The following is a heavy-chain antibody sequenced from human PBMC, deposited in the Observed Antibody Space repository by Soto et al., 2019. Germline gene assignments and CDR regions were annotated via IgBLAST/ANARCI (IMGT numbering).Heavy chain of an antibody. CDR3: AKGGRQWLVTSDFNY. CDR1: GFTFSDYA. Sequence: VQLVESGGGVVQPGRSLRLSCEASGFTFSDYAMHWVRQAPGKGLEWVAVVSHDGRNTHYADSVKGRFTIFRDSSKNTDSLEMTSLRAEDTAVYYCAKGGRQWLVTSDFNYWGQRAVVPVSS. D-gene: IGHD6-19*01. V-gene: IGHV3-30*18. CDR2: VSHDGRNT. J-gene: IGHJ4*02.